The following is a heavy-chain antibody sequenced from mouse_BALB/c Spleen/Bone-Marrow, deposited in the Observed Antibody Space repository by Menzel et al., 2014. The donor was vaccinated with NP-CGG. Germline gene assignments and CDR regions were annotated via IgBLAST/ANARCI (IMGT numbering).Heavy chain of an antibody. CDR3: ARWAYGRSSAWFAY. Sequence: QVQLQQPAAELASPGASVKMSCKASGYTFSTYTVHWVKQKPGQGLQWIGYINPSSGYTEYNQKFQDKTTLTADKSSSTAYMQVSSLTFEDSAVYYCARWAYGRSSAWFAYWGQGTLVTVSA. V-gene: IGHV1-4*02. CDR2: INPSSGYT. CDR1: GYTFSTYT. D-gene: IGHD1-1*02. J-gene: IGHJ3*01.